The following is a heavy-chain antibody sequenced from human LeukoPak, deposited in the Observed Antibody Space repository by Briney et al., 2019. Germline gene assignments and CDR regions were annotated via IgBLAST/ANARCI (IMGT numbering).Heavy chain of an antibody. CDR1: GGTFSSYG. J-gene: IGHJ1*01. V-gene: IGHV1-69*06. D-gene: IGHD5-12*01. CDR2: IIPIFGTA. CDR3: ARDSSGYDSYFQY. Sequence: GASVKGSCKASGGTFSSYGISWVRQAPGQGLEWMGGIIPIFGTANYAQKFQGRVTITADKSTSTAYMELSSLRSEDTAVYYCARDSSGYDSYFQYWGQGTLVTVSS.